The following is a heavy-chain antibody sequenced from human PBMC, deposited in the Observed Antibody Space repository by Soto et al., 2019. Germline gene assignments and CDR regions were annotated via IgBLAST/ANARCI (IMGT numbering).Heavy chain of an antibody. CDR2: INWNGRST. V-gene: IGHV3-20*04. CDR3: ARCSSTSCYIMASLDY. J-gene: IGHJ4*02. D-gene: IGHD2-2*02. Sequence: EVQLVESGGGVVRPGGSLRLSCAASGFTFDDYAMSWVRQAPGKGLEWVAGINWNGRSTTYADSLKGRFTISRDNAKNALHLQINSLRAEDTALYFCARCSSTSCYIMASLDYWGQGTRVTVSS. CDR1: GFTFDDYA.